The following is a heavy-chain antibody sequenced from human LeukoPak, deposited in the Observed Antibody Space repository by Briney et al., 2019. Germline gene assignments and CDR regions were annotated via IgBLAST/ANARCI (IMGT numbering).Heavy chain of an antibody. CDR1: GYTFTGYY. V-gene: IGHV1-2*02. Sequence: ASVKVSCKASGYTFTGYYMHWVQQAPGQGLEWMGWIDPNSGGTNYAQKFQGRVTMTRDTSINTAYMELSRLRSDDTAVYYCARSHSSGWPFPQGNYFDYWGQGTLVTVSS. J-gene: IGHJ4*02. CDR2: IDPNSGGT. CDR3: ARSHSSGWPFPQGNYFDY. D-gene: IGHD6-19*01.